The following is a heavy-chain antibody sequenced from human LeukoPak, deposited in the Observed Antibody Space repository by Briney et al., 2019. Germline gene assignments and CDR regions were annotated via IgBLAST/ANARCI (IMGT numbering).Heavy chain of an antibody. CDR3: ARDGGGRQTLYDILTEDAFDI. CDR1: GGSISSYY. Sequence: PSETPSLTSTVSGGSISSYYWSWIRQPPGKGLEWIGYIYYSGSTNYNPSLKSRVTISVDTSKNQFSLKLSSVTAADTAVYYCARDGGGRQTLYDILTEDAFDIWGQGTMVTVSP. D-gene: IGHD3-9*01. CDR2: IYYSGST. J-gene: IGHJ3*02. V-gene: IGHV4-59*01.